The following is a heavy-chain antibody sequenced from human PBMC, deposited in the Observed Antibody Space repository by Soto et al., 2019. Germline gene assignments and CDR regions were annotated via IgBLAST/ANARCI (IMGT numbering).Heavy chain of an antibody. V-gene: IGHV1-46*01. CDR3: ARGPKLTDFGDRGYYGMDV. D-gene: IGHD4-17*01. J-gene: IGHJ6*02. CDR2: INPSGGGT. CDR1: GYTFSNYY. Sequence: QVHLVQSGAEVKKPGASVTFPCKASGYTFSNYYMHWVRQAPGQGLEWVGIINPSGGGTTYAQNFQGRVTMTRDTSTSTVYMELNSLRSEDTAVCYCARGPKLTDFGDRGYYGMDVWGHGTTVTVSS.